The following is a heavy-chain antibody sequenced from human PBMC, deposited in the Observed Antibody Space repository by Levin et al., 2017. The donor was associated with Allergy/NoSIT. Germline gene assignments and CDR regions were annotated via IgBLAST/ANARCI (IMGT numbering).Heavy chain of an antibody. V-gene: IGHV4-39*01. D-gene: IGHD1-26*01. CDR2: IYYSGST. Sequence: SQTLSLTCTVSGGSISSSSYYWGWIRQPPGKGLEWIGSIYYSGSTYYNPSLKSRVTISVDTSKNQFSLNLSSVTAADTAVYDCDCGSDRYFQHWGQGSLVTVSS. CDR1: GGSISSSSYY. J-gene: IGHJ1*01. CDR3: DCGSDRYFQH.